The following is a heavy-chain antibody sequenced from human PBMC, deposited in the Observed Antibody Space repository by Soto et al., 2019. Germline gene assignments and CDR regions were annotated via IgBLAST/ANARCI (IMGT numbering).Heavy chain of an antibody. CDR2: IYYSGSN. J-gene: IGHJ6*02. V-gene: IGHV4-39*01. D-gene: IGHD2-2*01. Sequence: PSETLSLTCTVSGGSISSSSYYWGWIRQPPGKGLEWIGSIYYSGSNYYNPSLKSRVTISVDTSKNQFSLKLSSVTAADTAVYYCARDIVVVPAARTYYYYGMDVWGQGTTVTVSS. CDR3: ARDIVVVPAARTYYYYGMDV. CDR1: GGSISSSSYY.